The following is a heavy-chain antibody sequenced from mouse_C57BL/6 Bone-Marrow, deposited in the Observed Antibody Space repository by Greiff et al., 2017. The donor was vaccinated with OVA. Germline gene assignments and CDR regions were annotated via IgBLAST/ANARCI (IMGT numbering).Heavy chain of an antibody. Sequence: QVQLQQPGAELVKPGASVKLSCKASGYTFTSYWMHWVKQRPGQGLEWIGMIHPNSGSTNYNEKFKSKATLTVDKSSSTAYMQLSSLTSEDSAVYDCARGDLLSYAMDYWGQGTSVTVSS. CDR3: ARGDLLSYAMDY. CDR1: GYTFTSYW. J-gene: IGHJ4*01. CDR2: IHPNSGST. V-gene: IGHV1-64*01. D-gene: IGHD2-10*01.